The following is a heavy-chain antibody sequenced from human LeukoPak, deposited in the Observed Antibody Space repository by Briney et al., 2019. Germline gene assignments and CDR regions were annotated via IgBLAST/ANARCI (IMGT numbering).Heavy chain of an antibody. CDR2: INPSGGST. J-gene: IGHJ4*02. CDR1: GYTFTSYY. D-gene: IGHD3-9*01. V-gene: IGHV1-46*01. Sequence: ASVKVSCKASGYTFTSYYMHWVRQAPGQGLEWMGIINPSGGSTSYAQKFQGRVTMTRDMSTSTVYMELSGLRFDDTAVYFCARDWQLRYSEGGFDYWGQGTLVTVSS. CDR3: ARDWQLRYSEGGFDY.